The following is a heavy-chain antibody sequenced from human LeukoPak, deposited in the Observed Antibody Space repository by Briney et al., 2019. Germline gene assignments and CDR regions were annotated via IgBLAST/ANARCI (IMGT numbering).Heavy chain of an antibody. J-gene: IGHJ4*02. V-gene: IGHV3-7*01. CDR1: GFTFSRYW. CDR3: ARGVYGDYELDY. D-gene: IGHD4-17*01. CDR2: IKQDGSEK. Sequence: GGSLRLSCAASGFTFSRYWMSWVRQAPGKGLEWVANIKQDGSEKYYVDSVKGRFTISRDDAKNSLYLQMNSLRAEDTAVYYCARGVYGDYELDYWGQGTLVTISS.